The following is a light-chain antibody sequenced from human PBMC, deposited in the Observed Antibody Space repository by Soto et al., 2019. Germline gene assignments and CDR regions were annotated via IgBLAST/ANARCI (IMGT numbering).Light chain of an antibody. CDR1: SSDVGGFNY. J-gene: IGLJ2*01. V-gene: IGLV2-14*01. CDR2: EVN. Sequence: QSALTQPASVSGSPGQSITISCTGTSSDVGGFNYVSWYQQHPGKAPKLIIYEVNNRPSGVSTRFSGSKSGNTASLTISGLQAEDEADYYCSLYTGFTTRVIFGGGTKVTVL. CDR3: SLYTGFTTRVI.